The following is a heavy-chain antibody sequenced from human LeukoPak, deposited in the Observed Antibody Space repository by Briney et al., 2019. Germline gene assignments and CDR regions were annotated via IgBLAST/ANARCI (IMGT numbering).Heavy chain of an antibody. J-gene: IGHJ4*02. CDR3: ASLWGYCSGGSCDGMGY. Sequence: ASVKVSCKASGGTFSSYAISWVRQAPGQGLEWMGWINPNSGGTNYAQKFQGRVTMSGDTSMSTAYRELSRLRCDDTAVYYCASLWGYCSGGSCDGMGYWGQGTLVTVSS. CDR2: INPNSGGT. CDR1: GGTFSSYA. V-gene: IGHV1-2*02. D-gene: IGHD2-15*01.